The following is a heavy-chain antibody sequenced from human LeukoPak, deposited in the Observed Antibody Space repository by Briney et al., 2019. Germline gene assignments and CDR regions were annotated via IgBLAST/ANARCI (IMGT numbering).Heavy chain of an antibody. D-gene: IGHD1-1*01. J-gene: IGHJ4*02. Sequence: ASETLSLTCTFSGGSFSPAHWSWIRQPPGKGLEWIGVICDNGNTDYNPSLKSRVTISVDPSKSQFSLKLSSLAAADTAVYYCATGRDPYKTGHWGQGTLVTVSS. CDR3: ATGRDPYKTGH. CDR2: ICDNGNT. V-gene: IGHV4-59*01. CDR1: GGSFSPAH.